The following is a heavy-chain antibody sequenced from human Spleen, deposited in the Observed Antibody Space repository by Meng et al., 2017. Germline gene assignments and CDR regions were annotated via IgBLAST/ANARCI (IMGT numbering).Heavy chain of an antibody. V-gene: IGHV4-38-2*02. J-gene: IGHJ4*02. CDR3: AGSGYYYRNFDY. D-gene: IGHD3-22*01. Sequence: SETLSLTCTVSGYSISSGYYWGWIRQPPGKGLEWIGSIYHSGSTYYNPSLKSRVTISVDTSKNQFSLKLSSVTAADTAVYYCAGSGYYYRNFDYWCQGTLVTVSS. CDR1: GYSISSGYY. CDR2: IYHSGST.